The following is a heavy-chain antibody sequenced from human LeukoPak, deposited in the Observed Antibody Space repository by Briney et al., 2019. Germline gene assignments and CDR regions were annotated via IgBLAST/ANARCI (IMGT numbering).Heavy chain of an antibody. CDR3: AKVPYSDYGSGRPPFMDV. J-gene: IGHJ6*02. Sequence: GRSLRLSCAASGFTFSNYAMTWVRQAPGKGLEWVSTISGGGGDTYYADSVKGRFTISRGNSKNTLYLQMNSLRAEDTAIHYCAKVPYSDYGSGRPPFMDVWGQGTTVAVSS. CDR2: ISGGGGDT. CDR1: GFTFSNYA. D-gene: IGHD3-10*01. V-gene: IGHV3-23*01.